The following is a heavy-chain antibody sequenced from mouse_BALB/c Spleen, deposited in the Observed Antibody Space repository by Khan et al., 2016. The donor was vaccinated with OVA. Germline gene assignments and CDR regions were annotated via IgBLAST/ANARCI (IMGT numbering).Heavy chain of an antibody. J-gene: IGHJ3*01. D-gene: IGHD2-14*01. V-gene: IGHV1-4*01. CDR3: VRDGAYHRNDGWFAY. CDR1: GYTFTSYT. Sequence: QVQLQQSGAELARPGASVKMSCKASGYTFTSYTIHWIKKRPGQGLEWIGYINPSTGYPNYNQKFKDQATLTTDNSSTTAYLQLSSLTSDDSAVYNCVRDGAYHRNDGWFAYWGQGTLVTVSA. CDR2: INPSTGYP.